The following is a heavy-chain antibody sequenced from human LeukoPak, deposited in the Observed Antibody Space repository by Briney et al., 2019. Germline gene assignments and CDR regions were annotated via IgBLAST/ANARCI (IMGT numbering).Heavy chain of an antibody. CDR2: IYYSGST. V-gene: IGHV4-59*01. Sequence: SETLSLTCTVSGGSISSYYWSWIRQPPGKGLEWIGYIYYSGSTNYNPSLKSRVTISVDTSKNQFSLKLSSVTAADTAVYYCATLDGDGYNPPIDYWGQGTLVAVSS. CDR3: ATLDGDGYNPPIDY. CDR1: GGSISSYY. J-gene: IGHJ4*02. D-gene: IGHD5-24*01.